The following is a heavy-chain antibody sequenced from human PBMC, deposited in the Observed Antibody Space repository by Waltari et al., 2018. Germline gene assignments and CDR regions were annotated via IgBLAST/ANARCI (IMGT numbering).Heavy chain of an antibody. J-gene: IGHJ4*02. D-gene: IGHD4-17*01. CDR3: ARGGDYAGY. CDR2: IKQDGSEK. Sequence: EVQLVESGGGLVQPGGSLRPSCAASGVTFSSYWMSWVRQAPGKGLEWVANIKQDGSEKYYVDSVKGRFTISRDNAKNSLYLQMNSLRAEDTAVYYCARGGDYAGYWGQGTLVTVSS. V-gene: IGHV3-7*01. CDR1: GVTFSSYW.